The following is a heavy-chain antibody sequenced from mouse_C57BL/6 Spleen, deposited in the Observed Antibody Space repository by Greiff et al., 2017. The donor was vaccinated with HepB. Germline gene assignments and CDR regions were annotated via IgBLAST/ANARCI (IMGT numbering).Heavy chain of an antibody. Sequence: DVKLQESGPGLVKPSQSLSLTCSVTGYSITSGYYWNWIRQFPGNKLEWMGYISYDGSNNYNPSLKNRISITRDTSKNQFFLKLNSVTTEDTATYYCARDLPGGYYYDYWGQGTTLTVSS. CDR3: ARDLPGGYYYDY. D-gene: IGHD1-1*01. V-gene: IGHV3-6*01. J-gene: IGHJ2*01. CDR2: ISYDGSN. CDR1: GYSITSGYY.